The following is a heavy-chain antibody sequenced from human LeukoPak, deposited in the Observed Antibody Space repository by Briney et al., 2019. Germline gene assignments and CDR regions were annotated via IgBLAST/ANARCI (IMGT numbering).Heavy chain of an antibody. J-gene: IGHJ4*02. CDR2: ISGSGGST. CDR1: GLTFSSYA. D-gene: IGHD2-15*01. V-gene: IGHV3-23*01. CDR3: ATGGYCSGGSCYLFDY. Sequence: PGGSLRLSCAASGLTFSSYAMSWVRQAPGKGLEWVSAISGSGGSTYYADSVKGRFTISRDNSKNTLYLQMNSLRAEDTAVYYCATGGYCSGGSCYLFDYWGQGTLVTVSS.